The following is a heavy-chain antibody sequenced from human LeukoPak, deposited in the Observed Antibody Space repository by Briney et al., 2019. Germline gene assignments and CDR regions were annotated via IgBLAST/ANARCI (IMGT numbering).Heavy chain of an antibody. J-gene: IGHJ4*02. CDR2: ITPILGIA. CDR3: ARYGVGTAMPYFDY. V-gene: IGHV1-69*04. Sequence: SVKVSCKASGGTFSSYAISWVRQAPGQGLEWMGRITPILGIANYAQKFQGRVTITADKSTSTAYMELSSLRSEDTAVYYCARYGVGTAMPYFDYWGQGTLVTVSS. D-gene: IGHD5-18*01. CDR1: GGTFSSYA.